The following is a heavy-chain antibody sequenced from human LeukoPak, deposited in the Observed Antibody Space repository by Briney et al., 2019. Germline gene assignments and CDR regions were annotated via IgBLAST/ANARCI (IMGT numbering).Heavy chain of an antibody. Sequence: SETLSLTCTVSGGSISSYYWGWIRQPPGKGLEWIGYIYYSGSTNYNPSLKSRVTISVDTSKNQFSLKLSSVTAADTAVYYCARGHYYSSDFDYWGQGTLVTVSS. CDR2: IYYSGST. D-gene: IGHD3-10*01. V-gene: IGHV4-59*01. J-gene: IGHJ4*02. CDR3: ARGHYYSSDFDY. CDR1: GGSISSYY.